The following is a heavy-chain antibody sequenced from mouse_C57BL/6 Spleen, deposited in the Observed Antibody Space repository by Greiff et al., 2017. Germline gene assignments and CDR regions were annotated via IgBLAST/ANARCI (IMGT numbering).Heavy chain of an antibody. D-gene: IGHD2-3*01. J-gene: IGHJ4*01. CDR1: GFTFSDYG. V-gene: IGHV5-17*01. CDR3: AKPLYDCYFYAMDY. CDR2: ICSGSSTI. Sequence: EVQRVESGGGLVKPGGSLKLSCAASGFTFSDYGMHWVRQAPEKGLEWFAYICSGSSTIYYADTVKGRFTISRNTATNTLFLQMTSLRSEDTAMYCGAKPLYDCYFYAMDYWGQGTSVTVSS.